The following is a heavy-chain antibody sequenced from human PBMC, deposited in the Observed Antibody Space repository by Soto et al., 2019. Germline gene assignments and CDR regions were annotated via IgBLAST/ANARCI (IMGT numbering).Heavy chain of an antibody. CDR3: ARESMSYDYSNLRY. D-gene: IGHD4-4*01. CDR2: IDVNT. Sequence: QVQLVQSGAEVKRPGASVKVSCKGSGYTFTSYGISWVRQAPGQGLEWMGWIDVNTNYAQKFQGRVTMTTDTSTSTAYLELRSLRSDDTAVYYCARESMSYDYSNLRYWGQGTQVTVSS. V-gene: IGHV1-18*04. J-gene: IGHJ4*02. CDR1: GYTFTSYG.